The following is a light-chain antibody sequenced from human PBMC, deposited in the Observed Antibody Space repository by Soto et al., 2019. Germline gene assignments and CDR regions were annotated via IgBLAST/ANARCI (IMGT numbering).Light chain of an antibody. Sequence: DLPMTQSPSSLSASVGDSVTITCRASQGINKCLAWFQQKPGTAPKSLISTASRLQSGVPSRFSGSGSGTHFTLTINNLQPEDFATYYCQQYESFPLTFGGGTRVEIK. V-gene: IGKV1-16*01. CDR2: TAS. CDR3: QQYESFPLT. J-gene: IGKJ4*01. CDR1: QGINKC.